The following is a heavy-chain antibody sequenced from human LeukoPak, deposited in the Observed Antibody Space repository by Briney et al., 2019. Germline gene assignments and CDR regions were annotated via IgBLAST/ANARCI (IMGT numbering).Heavy chain of an antibody. V-gene: IGHV3-7*01. CDR3: ARAALSYYHGSGSYDASDI. J-gene: IGHJ3*02. CDR1: ALTFSSYW. Sequence: GRSLRLSCAAAALTFSSYWMSCVRQVEGKGLEWVAKIKKDGIEQHYVDSVNGRFTTSRDNAKNSLYLQMNNLRGEDTAVFYCARAALSYYHGSGSYDASDIWGQGTMVIVSS. D-gene: IGHD3-10*01. CDR2: IKKDGIEQ.